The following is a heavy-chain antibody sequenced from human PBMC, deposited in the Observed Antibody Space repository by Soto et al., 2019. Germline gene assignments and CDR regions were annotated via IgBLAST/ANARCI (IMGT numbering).Heavy chain of an antibody. CDR3: AIDVSAGGPYFYGMGA. CDR1: GFTFSHYA. D-gene: IGHD3-16*01. J-gene: IGHJ6*02. Sequence: QVQLVESGGGVVQPGRSLRLSCGASGFTFSHYAIHWVRQAPGKGLEWVAVISYDGDKKYYADSVTGRFTISRDNTKDTLHLQMTSLSTENTAVYYCAIDVSAGGPYFYGMGAWGQGTTVTVSS. V-gene: IGHV3-30-3*01. CDR2: ISYDGDKK.